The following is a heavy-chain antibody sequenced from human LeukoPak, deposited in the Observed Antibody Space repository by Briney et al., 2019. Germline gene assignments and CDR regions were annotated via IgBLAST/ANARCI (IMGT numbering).Heavy chain of an antibody. J-gene: IGHJ4*02. V-gene: IGHV4-39*01. CDR3: ARHSSGWYYFDY. Sequence: SETLSLTCTVSGGSISSSNYYWGWIRQPPGKGLEWIGSIYYSGSTYYNPSLKSRATISVDTSKNQFSLKPSSVTAADTAVYYCARHSSGWYYFDYWGQGTLVTVSS. CDR1: GGSISSSNYY. CDR2: IYYSGST. D-gene: IGHD6-19*01.